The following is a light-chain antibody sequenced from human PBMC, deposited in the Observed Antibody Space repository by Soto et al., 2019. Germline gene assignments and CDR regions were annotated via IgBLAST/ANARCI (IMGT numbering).Light chain of an antibody. V-gene: IGKV1-16*02. CDR1: QGIRNQ. J-gene: IGKJ5*01. CDR3: HQYDSYPVT. CDR2: DAS. Sequence: DIQMTQSPSSLSASVGDRVTITCRASQGIRNQLGWFQQKPGKAPTSLIYDASTLQSGVPSKFSGSGSGTDFTLTISSLHPEDVATYYCHQYDSYPVTFGQGTRLEIK.